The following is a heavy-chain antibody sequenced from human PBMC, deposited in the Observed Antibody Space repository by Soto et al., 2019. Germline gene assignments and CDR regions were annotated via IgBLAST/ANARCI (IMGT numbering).Heavy chain of an antibody. CDR3: FSGTQTPY. J-gene: IGHJ4*02. D-gene: IGHD2-2*01. CDR1: CYTLSSYG. Sequence: GASVKVSCKASCYTLSSYGISWVRQAPGQGLEWMGWISAYNGNTNYAQKLQGRVTMTTDTSTSTAYMELRSLRSDDTAVYYCFSGTQTPYWGQGTLVTVSS. V-gene: IGHV1-18*01. CDR2: ISAYNGNT.